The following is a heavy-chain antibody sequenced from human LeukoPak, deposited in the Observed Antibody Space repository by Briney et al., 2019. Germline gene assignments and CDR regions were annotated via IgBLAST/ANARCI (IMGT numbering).Heavy chain of an antibody. J-gene: IGHJ4*02. CDR3: ARQTTVTTSPDFDY. CDR2: IYTSGST. V-gene: IGHV4-4*07. Sequence: SETLSLTCTVSGGSISSYYWSWIRQPAGKGLEWIGRIYTSGSTYYNPSLKSRVTISVDTSKNQFSLKLSSVTAADTAVYYCARQTTVTTSPDFDYWGQGTLVTVSS. CDR1: GGSISSYY. D-gene: IGHD4-17*01.